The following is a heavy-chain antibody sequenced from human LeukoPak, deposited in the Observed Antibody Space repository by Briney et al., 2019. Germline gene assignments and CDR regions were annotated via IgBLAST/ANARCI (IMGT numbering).Heavy chain of an antibody. CDR3: ARADSSGWSTGGYFQH. J-gene: IGHJ1*01. CDR2: IYYSGST. D-gene: IGHD6-19*01. Sequence: SETLSLTCTVSGGSISSYYWSWIRQPPGKGLEWIGYIYYSGSTNYNPSLKSRVTISVDTSKNQFSLKLSSVTAADTAVYYCARADSSGWSTGGYFQHWGQGTLVTVSS. V-gene: IGHV4-59*08. CDR1: GGSISSYY.